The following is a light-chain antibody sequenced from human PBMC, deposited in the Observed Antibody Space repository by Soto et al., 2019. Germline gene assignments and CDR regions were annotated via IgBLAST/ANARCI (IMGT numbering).Light chain of an antibody. CDR2: WAS. V-gene: IGKV4-1*01. Sequence: DMVKGHIPNSQDVSLGKRATIKCQAIQTVLYSSHNKNYLAWYQQKPGQPPKLLIYWASTRESGVPDRFSGSGSGTDFTLTISSLQAEDVAVYYCQQYDRPPLTVGGGGKVDI. CDR3: QQYDRPPLT. J-gene: IGKJ4*01. CDR1: QTVLYSSHNKNY.